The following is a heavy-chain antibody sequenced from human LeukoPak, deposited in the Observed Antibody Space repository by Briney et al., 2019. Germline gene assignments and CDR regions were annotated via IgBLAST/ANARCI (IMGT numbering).Heavy chain of an antibody. CDR2: ISAYNGNT. D-gene: IGHD3-9*01. J-gene: IGHJ4*02. CDR1: GYRFTSYG. Sequence: ASVKVSCKASGYRFTSYGISWVRQAPGQGLEWMGWISAYNGNTNYAQKLQGRVTMTTDTSTSAAYMELRSLRSDDTAVYYCARGGDGDILTGLVFDYWGQGTLVTVSS. CDR3: ARGGDGDILTGLVFDY. V-gene: IGHV1-18*01.